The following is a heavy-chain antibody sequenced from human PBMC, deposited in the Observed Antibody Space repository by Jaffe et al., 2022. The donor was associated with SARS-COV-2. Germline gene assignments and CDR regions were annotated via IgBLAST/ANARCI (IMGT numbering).Heavy chain of an antibody. D-gene: IGHD3-22*01. J-gene: IGHJ6*03. CDR1: GFTVSSNY. V-gene: IGHV3-53*02. Sequence: EVQLVETGGGLIQPGGSLRLSCAASGFTVSSNYMSWVRQAPGKGLEWVSVIYSGGSTYYADSVKGRFTISRDNSKNTLYLQMNSLRAEDTAVYYCARESYDSSGYYPNFYYYYYMDVWGKGTTVTVSS. CDR3: ARESYDSSGYYPNFYYYYYMDV. CDR2: IYSGGST.